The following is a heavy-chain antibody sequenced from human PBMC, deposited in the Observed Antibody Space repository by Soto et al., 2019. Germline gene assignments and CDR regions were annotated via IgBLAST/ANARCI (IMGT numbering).Heavy chain of an antibody. CDR2: ISSSSSYI. V-gene: IGHV3-21*01. J-gene: IGHJ3*02. Sequence: GASVKVSCAASGFTFSSYSMNWVRQAPGKGLEWVSSISSSSSYIYYADSVKGRFTISRDNAKNSLYLQMNSLRAEDTAVYYCARVPGRITIFGVVMGAFDIWGQGTMVTVSS. CDR1: GFTFSSYS. D-gene: IGHD3-3*01. CDR3: ARVPGRITIFGVVMGAFDI.